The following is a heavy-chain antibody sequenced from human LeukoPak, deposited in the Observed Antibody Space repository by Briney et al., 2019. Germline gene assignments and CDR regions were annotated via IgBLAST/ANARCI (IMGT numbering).Heavy chain of an antibody. V-gene: IGHV3-7*01. CDR3: ARVNDYDSGSLYRPIDY. Sequence: GGSLRLSCEASGFTFNNCWKSWFRQAPGKGLEGVANIKQEESEKNYVDSVKGRFTISRDNVKNSLYLQMNSLRAEDTAVYSCARVNDYDSGSLYRPIDYWGQGTLVTVSS. CDR1: GFTFNNCW. D-gene: IGHD3-10*01. CDR2: IKQEESEK. J-gene: IGHJ4*02.